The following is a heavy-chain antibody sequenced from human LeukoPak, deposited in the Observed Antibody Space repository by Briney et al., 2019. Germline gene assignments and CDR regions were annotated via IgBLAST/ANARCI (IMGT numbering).Heavy chain of an antibody. D-gene: IGHD6-13*01. Sequence: GSLRLSCAASGFTFSSYWMSWVRQAPGKGLEWVANIKQDGSEKYYVDSVKGRFTISRDNAKNSLYLQMNSLRAEDTAVYYCASAKQPGYYYYYYMDVWGKGTTVTVSS. CDR1: GFTFSSYW. J-gene: IGHJ6*03. CDR2: IKQDGSEK. V-gene: IGHV3-7*01. CDR3: ASAKQPGYYYYYYMDV.